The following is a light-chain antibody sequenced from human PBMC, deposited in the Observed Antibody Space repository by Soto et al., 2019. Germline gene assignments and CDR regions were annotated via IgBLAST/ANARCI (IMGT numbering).Light chain of an antibody. CDR1: QSVSSIN. J-gene: IGKJ3*01. CDR2: GAS. CDR3: QQYGSSPFT. Sequence: EIVLTQSPGTLSLSPGERATLSCRASQSVSSINLAWYQQKPGQAPRLLIYGASSRATDIPDRFSGSGSGTDFTLTISRLAPEDFAVYYCQQYGSSPFTFGPGTKVDIK. V-gene: IGKV3-20*01.